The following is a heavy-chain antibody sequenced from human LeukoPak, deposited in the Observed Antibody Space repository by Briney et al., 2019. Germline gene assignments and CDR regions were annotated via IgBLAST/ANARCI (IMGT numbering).Heavy chain of an antibody. V-gene: IGHV3-33*01. J-gene: IGHJ4*02. CDR3: ARESFGSGSYPDF. Sequence: GGSLRLSCAASGFAFNTYAMHWVRQAPGQGLEWVALIWHDGSHKFYSNSVRGQFTISRDNSKNTVYLQMNNLRPDDTAVYYCARESFGSGSYPDFWGQGTLVTVSS. CDR2: IWHDGSHK. CDR1: GFAFNTYA. D-gene: IGHD3-10*01.